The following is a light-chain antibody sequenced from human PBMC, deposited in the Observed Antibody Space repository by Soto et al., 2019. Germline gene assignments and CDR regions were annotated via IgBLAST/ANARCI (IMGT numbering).Light chain of an antibody. J-gene: IGKJ4*01. CDR2: DAS. V-gene: IGKV1-13*02. Sequence: AIQLTQSPSSLSASVGDSVAITCRASQGISNDLAWYQQRPGRPPKLLIYDASTLERGVPSRFSGSGSVTDFPITIRSLQPEDFATYYCQQCSGNHPLTFVGETRVKI. CDR3: QQCSGNHPLT. CDR1: QGISND.